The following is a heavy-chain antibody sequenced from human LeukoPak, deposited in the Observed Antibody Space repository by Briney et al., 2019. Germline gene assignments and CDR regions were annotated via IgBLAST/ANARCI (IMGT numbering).Heavy chain of an antibody. CDR3: ARDQTGGDSPNWFDP. CDR2: IYYSGST. CDR1: GGSISSGGYY. Sequence: TPSETLSLTCTVSGGSISSGGYYGSWIRQHPGKGLDWIGYIYYSGSTYYNPSLKRRVNISVDTSKNQLSLKLSSVTAADTAVYYCARDQTGGDSPNWFDPWGQGTLVTVSS. J-gene: IGHJ5*02. D-gene: IGHD3-9*01. V-gene: IGHV4-31*03.